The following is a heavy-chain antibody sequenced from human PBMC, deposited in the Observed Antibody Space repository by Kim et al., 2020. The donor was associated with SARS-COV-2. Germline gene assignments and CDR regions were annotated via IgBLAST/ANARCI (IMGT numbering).Heavy chain of an antibody. CDR1: GFTFSSYG. D-gene: IGHD5-18*01. Sequence: GGSLRLSCAASGFTFSSYGMHWVRQAPGKGLEWVAVIWYDGSNKYYADSVKGRFTISRDNSKNTLYLQMNSLRAEDTAVYYCAREGDVDTAMAHNWFDPWGQGTLVTVSS. J-gene: IGHJ5*02. V-gene: IGHV3-33*01. CDR3: AREGDVDTAMAHNWFDP. CDR2: IWYDGSNK.